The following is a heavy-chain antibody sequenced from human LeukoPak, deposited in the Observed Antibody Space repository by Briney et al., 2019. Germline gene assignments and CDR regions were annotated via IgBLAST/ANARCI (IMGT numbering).Heavy chain of an antibody. D-gene: IGHD3-3*01. J-gene: IGHJ4*02. CDR3: ARDRIPDGFLEWLPDY. CDR2: ISYDGSNK. V-gene: IGHV3-30-3*01. CDR1: GFTFSSYA. Sequence: GGSLRLSCAASGFTFSSYAMHWVRQAPGKGLEWVAVISYDGSNKYYADSVKGRFTISRDNSKNTLYLQMNSLRAEDTAVYYCARDRIPDGFLEWLPDYWGQGTLVTVSS.